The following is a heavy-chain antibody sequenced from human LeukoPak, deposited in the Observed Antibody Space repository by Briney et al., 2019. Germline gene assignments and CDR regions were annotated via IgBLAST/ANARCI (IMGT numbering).Heavy chain of an antibody. CDR1: GDSITGSSYY. J-gene: IGHJ3*02. CDR3: ARAAVAGRGNAFDI. CDR2: MYYSGST. D-gene: IGHD6-19*01. Sequence: SETLSLTCTVSGDSITGSSYYWGWIRQPPGKGLEWIGSMYYSGSTYSNPSLKSRVTISVDTSKNQFSLKLSSVTAADTAVYYCARAAVAGRGNAFDIWGQGTMVTVSS. V-gene: IGHV4-39*01.